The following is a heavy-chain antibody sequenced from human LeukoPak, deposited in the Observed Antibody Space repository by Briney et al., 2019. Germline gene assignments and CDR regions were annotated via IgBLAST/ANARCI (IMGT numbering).Heavy chain of an antibody. CDR2: INHSGST. CDR1: GGSFSGYY. Sequence: TETLSLTCAVYGGSFSGYYWSWIRQPPGKGLEWIGEINHSGSTNYNPSLKSRVTISVDTSKNQFSLKLSSVTAADTAVYYCARGRGGYCYYYMDVWGKGTTVTVSS. CDR3: ARGRGGYCYYYMDV. J-gene: IGHJ6*03. V-gene: IGHV4-34*01.